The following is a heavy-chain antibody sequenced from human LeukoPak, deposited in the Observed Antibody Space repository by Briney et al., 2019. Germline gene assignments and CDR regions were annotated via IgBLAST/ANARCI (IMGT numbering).Heavy chain of an antibody. J-gene: IGHJ6*02. Sequence: PGGSLRLSCAASGFTFSSYTMSWVRQAPGKGLEWVAVIWYDGSNKYYADSVKGRFTISRDNSKNTLYLQMNSLRAEDTAVYYCARDRLAAAGLFTKYYYYYYGMDVWGQGTTVTVSS. CDR1: GFTFSSYT. CDR2: IWYDGSNK. V-gene: IGHV3-33*08. D-gene: IGHD6-13*01. CDR3: ARDRLAAAGLFTKYYYYYYGMDV.